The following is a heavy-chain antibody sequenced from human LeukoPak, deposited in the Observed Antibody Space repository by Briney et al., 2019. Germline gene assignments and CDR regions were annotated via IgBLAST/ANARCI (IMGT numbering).Heavy chain of an antibody. V-gene: IGHV3-33*01. Sequence: GGSLRLSCAASGFTFSSYGMRWVRQAPGKGLEWVAVIWYDGSNKYYADSVKGRFTISRDNSENTLYLQMNSLRAEDTAVYYCARDTEYFDWYQLLYPSYYYYGMDVWGQGTTVTVSS. CDR2: IWYDGSNK. CDR3: ARDTEYFDWYQLLYPSYYYYGMDV. D-gene: IGHD3-9*01. J-gene: IGHJ6*02. CDR1: GFTFSSYG.